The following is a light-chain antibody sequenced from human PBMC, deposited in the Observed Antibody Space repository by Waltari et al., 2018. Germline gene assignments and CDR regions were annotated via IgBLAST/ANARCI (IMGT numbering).Light chain of an antibody. V-gene: IGKV4-1*01. CDR1: QSILSRSNNKSY. CDR2: WAS. Sequence: DIVMTQSPDSLAVSLGERATINCTSSQSILSRSNNKSYLSWYQQKAGQPPKLLIYWASTRESGVPDRFSGSGSGTDFTLTISRLQAEDVAIYYCQQYYSTPPTFGQGTKVEIK. J-gene: IGKJ1*01. CDR3: QQYYSTPPT.